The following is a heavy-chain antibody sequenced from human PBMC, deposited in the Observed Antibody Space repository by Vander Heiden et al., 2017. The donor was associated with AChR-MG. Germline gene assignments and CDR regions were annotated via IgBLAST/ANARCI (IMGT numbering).Heavy chain of an antibody. CDR3: ARDGSGSPNNWFDP. Sequence: VQLQDSGPGLVKPSETLSLTCPVPGGSISSYYWSWIRQPPGKGLEWIGYIYYSGSTNYNPSRKSRVTISVDTSKNQFSLKLSSVTAADTAVYYCARDGSGSPNNWFDPWGQGTLVTVSS. CDR2: IYYSGST. CDR1: GGSISSYY. D-gene: IGHD3-10*01. J-gene: IGHJ5*02. V-gene: IGHV4-59*01.